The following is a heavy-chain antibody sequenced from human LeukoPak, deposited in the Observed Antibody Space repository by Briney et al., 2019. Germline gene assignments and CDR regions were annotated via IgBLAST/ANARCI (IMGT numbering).Heavy chain of an antibody. Sequence: GGSLRLSCTASGFIFSNAYMSWVRQAPGMGLEWLGRIKSKADGETKDYAAPVKGRFTISRHDSENTLYLQMSSLKTEDTAVYYCTTDAGFSSKWYNYWGQGTLVTVSS. CDR1: GFIFSNAY. D-gene: IGHD2-2*01. J-gene: IGHJ4*02. V-gene: IGHV3-15*01. CDR3: TTDAGFSSKWYNY. CDR2: IKSKADGETK.